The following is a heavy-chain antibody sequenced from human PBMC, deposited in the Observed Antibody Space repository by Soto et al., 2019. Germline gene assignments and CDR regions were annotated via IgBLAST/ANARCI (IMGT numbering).Heavy chain of an antibody. V-gene: IGHV1-69*13. CDR3: ASYQYCGGDCYSILDY. CDR1: GGTFSSYA. J-gene: IGHJ4*02. CDR2: IIPIFGTA. Sequence: SVKVSCKASGGTFSSYAISWVRQAPGQGLEWMGGIIPIFGTANYAQKFQGRVTITADESTSTAYMELSSLRSEDTAVYYCASYQYCGGDCYSILDYWGQGTLVT. D-gene: IGHD2-21*02.